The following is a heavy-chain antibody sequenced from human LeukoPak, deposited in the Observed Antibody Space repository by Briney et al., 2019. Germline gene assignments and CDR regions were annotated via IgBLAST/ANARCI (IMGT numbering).Heavy chain of an antibody. Sequence: GGSLRLSCAASGFTFSSYAMSWVRQAPGKGLEWVSAISGGSGGSTYYADPVKGRFTISRDNSKNTLYLQMNSLRAEGTAVYYCAKDHGDYAYFQHWGQGTLVTVSS. D-gene: IGHD4-17*01. CDR1: GFTFSSYA. CDR2: ISGGSGGST. J-gene: IGHJ1*01. V-gene: IGHV3-23*01. CDR3: AKDHGDYAYFQH.